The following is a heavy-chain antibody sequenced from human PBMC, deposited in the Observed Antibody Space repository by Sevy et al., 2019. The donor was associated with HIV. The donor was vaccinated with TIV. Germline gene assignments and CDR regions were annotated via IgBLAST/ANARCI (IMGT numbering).Heavy chain of an antibody. CDR1: GGSLNSGSYY. J-gene: IGHJ5*02. CDR3: ALLAYGDYVRYFAP. CDR2: ISYSGSS. D-gene: IGHD4-17*01. Sequence: SETLSLTCSVSGGSLNSGSYYWSWIRQPPGKGLEWIGYISYSGSSNYNYSLKSRVTISVHTSNNQFSLKLSSVTAADTAIYYCALLAYGDYVRYFAPWGQGTLVTVSS. V-gene: IGHV4-61*01.